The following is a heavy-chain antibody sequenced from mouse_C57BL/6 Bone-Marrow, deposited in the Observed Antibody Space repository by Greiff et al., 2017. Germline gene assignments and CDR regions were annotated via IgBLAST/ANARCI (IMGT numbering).Heavy chain of an antibody. D-gene: IGHD2-3*01. CDR2: ISSGGSYT. CDR1: GFPFSSYG. J-gene: IGHJ4*01. Sequence: DVQLVESGGDLVKPGGSLKLSCAASGFPFSSYGMSWVRQTPDKRLEWVATISSGGSYTYYPDSVKGRFTISRDNAKNTLYLQMSSLKSEDTAMYYCARRGYSYAMDYWGQGTSVTVSS. CDR3: ARRGYSYAMDY. V-gene: IGHV5-6*01.